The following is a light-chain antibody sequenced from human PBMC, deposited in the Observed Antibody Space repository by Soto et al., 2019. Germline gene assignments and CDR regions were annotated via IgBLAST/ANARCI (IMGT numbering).Light chain of an antibody. Sequence: DIQMTQSPSSLSASVGDRVTITCRASQAIRNDLGWYQQKPGKAHKLMIYEAYTLQSGVQSRFSGSGSGTEFTLTIRGLLPEDFATYHCKQLNTLPFTFGQGTRLEI. V-gene: IGKV1-17*01. CDR1: QAIRND. CDR3: KQLNTLPFT. J-gene: IGKJ5*01. CDR2: EAY.